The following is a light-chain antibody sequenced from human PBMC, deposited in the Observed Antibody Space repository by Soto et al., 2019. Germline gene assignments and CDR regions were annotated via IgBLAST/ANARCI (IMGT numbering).Light chain of an antibody. CDR3: SSYVGSNNFV. V-gene: IGLV2-8*01. CDR1: SSDVGGYNY. J-gene: IGLJ1*01. CDR2: DVS. Sequence: LTQPPSASGSPGQSVTISCTGTSSDVGGYNYVSWYQQHPGKAPKLMIYDVSKRPSGVPDRFSGSKSGNTASLTVSGLQAEDEDDYYCSSYVGSNNFVFGTGTKVTV.